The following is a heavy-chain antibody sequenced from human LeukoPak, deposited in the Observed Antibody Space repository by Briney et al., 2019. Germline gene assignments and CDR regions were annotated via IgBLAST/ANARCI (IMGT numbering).Heavy chain of an antibody. Sequence: GGSLRLSCAASGFTLSSYAMSWVRQAPGKGLEWVSAISGSGGSTYYADSVKGRFTISRDNSTNTLYLQMNSLRAEDTAVYYCTKALVVPAAGIYFDYWGQGTLVTVSS. CDR2: ISGSGGST. V-gene: IGHV3-23*01. D-gene: IGHD2-2*01. J-gene: IGHJ4*02. CDR1: GFTLSSYA. CDR3: TKALVVPAAGIYFDY.